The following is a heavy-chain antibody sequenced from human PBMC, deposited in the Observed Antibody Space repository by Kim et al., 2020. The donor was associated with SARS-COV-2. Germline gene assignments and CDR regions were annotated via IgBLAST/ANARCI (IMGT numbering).Heavy chain of an antibody. V-gene: IGHV4-34*01. J-gene: IGHJ3*02. CDR1: FFSFLLSV. CDR3: ARTPDYDVLTGYYSDGYDS. Sequence: SAPLSLPFSFSFFSFLLSVGACLRGPPGKGLEWIGEITHTGTTNYKSSLKSRVTISVDTSKNQFSLKVTSVTAADTATYYCARTPDYDVLTGYYSDGYDSWGQGTLVTVSS. CDR2: ITHTGTT. D-gene: IGHD3-9*01.